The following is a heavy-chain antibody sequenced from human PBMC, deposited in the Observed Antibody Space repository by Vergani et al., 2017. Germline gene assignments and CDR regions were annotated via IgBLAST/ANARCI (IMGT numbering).Heavy chain of an antibody. J-gene: IGHJ4*02. CDR3: ARLSYDTTPYLQGGYDC. Sequence: EVQLLQSGGGVIQPGGSVRLSCAASGFTFSACPMTWVRQAPGKGLGWVSAISARYPSTYYADSVKGRFTISRDNSKIMLYLQMNSLRAEDTAVYYCARLSYDTTPYLQGGYDCWGQGTLVSVSS. D-gene: IGHD3-22*01. CDR1: GFTFSACP. CDR2: ISARYPST. V-gene: IGHV3-23*01.